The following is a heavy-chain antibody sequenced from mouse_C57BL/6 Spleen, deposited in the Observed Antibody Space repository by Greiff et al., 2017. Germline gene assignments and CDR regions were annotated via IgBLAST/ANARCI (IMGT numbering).Heavy chain of an antibody. CDR1: GFTIKDYY. J-gene: IGHJ1*03. D-gene: IGHD2-13*01. CDR2: IDPEDGDT. Sequence: VQLKQSGAELVRPGASVKLSCTASGFTIKDYYMHWVKQRPEQGLEWIGRIDPEDGDTDYPPKFQGKSTMTADTSSNPAYLQLSRLTSEDTAVYYCNYGDDSCWYFDVWGTGTTVTVSS. V-gene: IGHV14-1*01. CDR3: NYGDDSCWYFDV.